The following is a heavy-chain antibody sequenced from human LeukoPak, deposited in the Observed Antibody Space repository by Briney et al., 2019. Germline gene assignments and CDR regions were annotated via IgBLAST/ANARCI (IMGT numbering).Heavy chain of an antibody. Sequence: GGSLRLACAASGFSFSDYYMSWIRQAPGKGLEWVSYISSSGSTIYYADSVKGRFTISRDNAKNSLYLQMNSLRAEDTAVYYCARCRYGSGSYSQDWGQGTLVTVSS. J-gene: IGHJ4*02. CDR3: ARCRYGSGSYSQD. D-gene: IGHD3-10*01. CDR2: ISSSGSTI. CDR1: GFSFSDYY. V-gene: IGHV3-11*01.